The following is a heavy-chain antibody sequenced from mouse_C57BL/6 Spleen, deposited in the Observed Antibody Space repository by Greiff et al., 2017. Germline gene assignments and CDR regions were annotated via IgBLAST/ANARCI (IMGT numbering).Heavy chain of an antibody. Sequence: DVKLQESGPGLVKPSQSLSLTCSVTGYSITSGYYWNWIRQFPGNKLEWMGYISYDGSNNYNPSLKNRISITRDTSKNQFFLKLNSVTTEDTATYYCARDETAQALAWFAYWGQGTLVTVSA. CDR1: GYSITSGYY. V-gene: IGHV3-6*01. J-gene: IGHJ3*01. CDR2: ISYDGSN. CDR3: ARDETAQALAWFAY. D-gene: IGHD3-2*02.